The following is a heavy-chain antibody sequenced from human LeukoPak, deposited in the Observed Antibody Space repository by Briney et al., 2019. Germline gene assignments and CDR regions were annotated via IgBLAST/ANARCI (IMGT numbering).Heavy chain of an antibody. D-gene: IGHD3-22*01. J-gene: IGHJ4*02. CDR3: AREDDSSGYAAN. CDR1: GFTFSMYA. CDR2: ISDNT. V-gene: IGHV3-23*01. Sequence: GGSLRLSCAVSGFTFSMYAMAWVRQAPWKGLEWVLGISDNTYYAESVKGRFTISRDNSKNTLYLQMNSLRAEDTAVYYCAREDDSSGYAANWGQGTLVTVSS.